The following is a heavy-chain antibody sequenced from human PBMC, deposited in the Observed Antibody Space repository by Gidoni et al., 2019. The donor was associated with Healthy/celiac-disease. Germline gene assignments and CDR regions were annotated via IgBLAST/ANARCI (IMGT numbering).Heavy chain of an antibody. CDR1: GFTFSSYA. CDR3: AKDLDWNYDFWSGTDY. D-gene: IGHD3-3*01. CDR2: ISGSGGST. Sequence: EVQLLESGGGLVQPGGSLRLSCAASGFTFSSYAMSWVRQAPGKGLEWVSAISGSGGSTYYADSVKGRFTISRDNSKNTLYLQMNSLRAEDTAVYYCAKDLDWNYDFWSGTDYWGQGTLVTVSS. V-gene: IGHV3-23*01. J-gene: IGHJ4*02.